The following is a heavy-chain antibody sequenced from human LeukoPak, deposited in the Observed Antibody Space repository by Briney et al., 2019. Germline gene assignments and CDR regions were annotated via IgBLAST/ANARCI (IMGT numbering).Heavy chain of an antibody. J-gene: IGHJ3*02. D-gene: IGHD5-18*01. CDR2: MNPNSGNT. V-gene: IGHV1-8*03. CDR1: GYTFTSYD. Sequence: ASVKVSCKASGYTFTSYDINWVRQATGQGLEWMGWMNPNSGNTGYAQKFQGRVTITRNTSISTAYMELSSLRSEDTAVYYCASARQLWPFDAFDIWGQGTMVTVSS. CDR3: ASARQLWPFDAFDI.